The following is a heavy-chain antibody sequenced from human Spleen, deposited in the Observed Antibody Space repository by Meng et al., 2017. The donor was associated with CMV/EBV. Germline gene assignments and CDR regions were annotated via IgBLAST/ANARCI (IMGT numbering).Heavy chain of an antibody. V-gene: IGHV3-30*18. CDR2: ISYLGGNI. D-gene: IGHD2-15*01. J-gene: IGHJ4*02. Sequence: MHWVRQAPGKGLEWVAVISYLGGNIYYADSVKGRFTISRDNSKNTLYLQMNSLTIEDTAVYYCAKDAARLYCSGGSCYSGGVSTAFDSWGQGTLAPSPQ. CDR3: AKDAARLYCSGGSCYSGGVSTAFDS.